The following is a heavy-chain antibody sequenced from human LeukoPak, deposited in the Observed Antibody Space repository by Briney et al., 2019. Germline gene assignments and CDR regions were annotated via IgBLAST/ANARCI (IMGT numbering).Heavy chain of an antibody. Sequence: SETLSLTCTVSGASFSDSTYYWAWFRQPPGKGLEWIASLYFSETKYNPSLKSRITISGDTSKNQFSLKLTSVTATDTAVYYCASPSKLVVSGGDFYTWGQGTMVTVSA. CDR2: LYFSET. CDR3: ASPSKLVVSGGDFYT. J-gene: IGHJ3*02. V-gene: IGHV4-39*01. D-gene: IGHD2-21*01. CDR1: GASFSDSTYY.